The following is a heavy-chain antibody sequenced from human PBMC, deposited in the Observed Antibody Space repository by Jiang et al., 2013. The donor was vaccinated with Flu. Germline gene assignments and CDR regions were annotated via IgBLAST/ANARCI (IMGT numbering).Heavy chain of an antibody. V-gene: IGHV3-30*01. D-gene: IGHD2-2*01. CDR2: ISYDGSNK. J-gene: IGHJ6*04. Sequence: VQLVESGGGVVQPGRSLRLSCAASGFTFSSYAMHWVRQAPGKGLEWVAVISYDGSNKYYADSVKGRFTISRDNSKNTLYLQMNSLRAEDTAVYYCASPVVVVPATPYYYYYYGMDVWGKGTTVTVSS. CDR1: GFTFSSYA. CDR3: ASPVVVVPATPYYYYYYGMDV.